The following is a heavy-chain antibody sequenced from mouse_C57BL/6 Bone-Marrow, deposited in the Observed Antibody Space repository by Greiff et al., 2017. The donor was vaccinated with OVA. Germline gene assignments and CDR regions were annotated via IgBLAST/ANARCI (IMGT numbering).Heavy chain of an antibody. CDR1: GFNIKDDY. J-gene: IGHJ4*01. CDR3: TPYYTNYYAKDY. V-gene: IGHV14-4*01. D-gene: IGHD2-12*01. CDR2: IDPENGDT. Sequence: EVQLQQSGAELVRPGASVTLSCTASGFNIKDDYMHWVKQRPEQGLEWIGWIDPENGDTEYASKFQGKATITADTSSNTAYLQLSSLTSEDTAVYYCTPYYTNYYAKDYWGQGTSVTVSS.